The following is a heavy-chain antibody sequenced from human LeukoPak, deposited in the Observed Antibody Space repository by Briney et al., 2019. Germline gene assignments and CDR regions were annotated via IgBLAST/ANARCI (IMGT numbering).Heavy chain of an antibody. Sequence: ASVQVSCKTSGYTFTTYGVSWVRQAPGQGLEWMGWVSEYTANTNYAERFQGRVTMTTDTSTSTVYLELTSLRSDDTAVYYCARGEVSASLYYFDFWGQGTLVTVS. CDR1: GYTFTTYG. D-gene: IGHD2-2*01. J-gene: IGHJ4*02. V-gene: IGHV1-18*01. CDR2: VSEYTANT. CDR3: ARGEVSASLYYFDF.